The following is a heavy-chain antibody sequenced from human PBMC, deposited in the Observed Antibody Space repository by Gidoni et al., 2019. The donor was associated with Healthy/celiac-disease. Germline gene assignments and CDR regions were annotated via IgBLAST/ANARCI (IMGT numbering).Heavy chain of an antibody. J-gene: IGHJ3*02. CDR2: ISDDGSNK. CDR1: GFTFSSYG. CDR3: AKVRKRWLQPYDAFDI. D-gene: IGHD5-12*01. V-gene: IGHV3-30*18. Sequence: QVQLVESGGGVVQPGRSLRLSCAASGFTFSSYGMHWVRQAPGKGLEWVAVISDDGSNKYYADSVKGRFTISRDNSKNTLYLQMNSLRAEDTAVYYCAKVRKRWLQPYDAFDIWGQGTMVTVSS.